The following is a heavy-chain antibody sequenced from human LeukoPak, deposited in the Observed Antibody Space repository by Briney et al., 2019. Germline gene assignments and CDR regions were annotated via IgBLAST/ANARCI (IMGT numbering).Heavy chain of an antibody. D-gene: IGHD3-10*01. Sequence: PSETLSLTCAVYGESMIGHYWTWIRQPPGKRLEWIREIHHSGGTNSNPSLKNRVTMSIDMSKNQFSLKLNSVTAADTAVYYCARATASGSGRAYDHWAQGNLVPVSS. CDR1: GESMIGHY. CDR2: IHHSGGT. V-gene: IGHV4-34*01. J-gene: IGHJ4*02. CDR3: ARATASGSGRAYDH.